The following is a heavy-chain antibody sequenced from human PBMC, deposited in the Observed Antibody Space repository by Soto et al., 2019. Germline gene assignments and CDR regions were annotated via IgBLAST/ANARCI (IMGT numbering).Heavy chain of an antibody. Sequence: PGGSLRLSCAASGFTFSSYSMNWVRQAPGKGLEWVSYISSSSSTIYYADPVKGRFTISRDNAKNSLYLQMNSLRDEDTAVYYCAREISSRGAGWFDPWGQGTLVTAPQ. V-gene: IGHV3-48*02. CDR2: ISSSSSTI. CDR1: GFTFSSYS. CDR3: AREISSRGAGWFDP. D-gene: IGHD3-10*01. J-gene: IGHJ5*02.